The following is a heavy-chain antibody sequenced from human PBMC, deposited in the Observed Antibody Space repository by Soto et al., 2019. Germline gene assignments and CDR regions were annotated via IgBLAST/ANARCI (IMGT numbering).Heavy chain of an antibody. D-gene: IGHD5-12*01. CDR2: ISTYSGDT. V-gene: IGHV1-18*01. Sequence: VKVSCKASGYTFFTYDISWVRQAPGQGLEWMGWISTYSGDTKYAQKFQGRVTMTTDTSTTTAYLELRSLRSDDTAVYYCARHHGPTTSENWFDPWGQGTLVTVSS. CDR3: ARHHGPTTSENWFDP. J-gene: IGHJ5*02. CDR1: GYTFFTYD.